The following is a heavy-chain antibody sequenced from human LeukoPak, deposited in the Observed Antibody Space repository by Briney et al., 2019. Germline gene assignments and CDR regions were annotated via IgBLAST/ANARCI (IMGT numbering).Heavy chain of an antibody. J-gene: IGHJ5*02. CDR1: GGSISSYY. Sequence: SETLSLTCTVSGGSISSYYWSWIRQPPGKGLEWIGYIYYSGSTNYNPSLKSRVTISVDTSKNQFSLKLSSVTAADTAVYYCASRGDDSSSHAWFDPWGQGTLVTVSS. CDR2: IYYSGST. D-gene: IGHD3-22*01. CDR3: ASRGDDSSSHAWFDP. V-gene: IGHV4-59*01.